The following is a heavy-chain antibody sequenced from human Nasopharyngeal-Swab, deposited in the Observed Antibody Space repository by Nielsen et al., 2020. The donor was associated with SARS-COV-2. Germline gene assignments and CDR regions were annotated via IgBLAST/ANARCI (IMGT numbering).Heavy chain of an antibody. D-gene: IGHD5-24*01. V-gene: IGHV3-74*01. J-gene: IGHJ3*02. Sequence: VRQAPGKGLVWVSRINSDGSSTSYADSVKGRFTISRDNAKNTLYLQMNSLRAEDTAVYYCARQLQSNAFDIWGQGTMVTVSS. CDR3: ARQLQSNAFDI. CDR2: INSDGSST.